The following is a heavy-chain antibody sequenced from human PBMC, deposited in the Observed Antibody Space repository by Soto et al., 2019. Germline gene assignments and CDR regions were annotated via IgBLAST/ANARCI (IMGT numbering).Heavy chain of an antibody. CDR1: GGTFSSYA. CDR2: IIPIFGTA. V-gene: IGHV1-69*12. Sequence: QVQLVQSGAEVKKPGSSVKVSCKASGGTFSSYAISWVRQAPGQGLEWMGGIIPIFGTANYAQKFQGRVTSTADESTSTAYMELSSLRSEDTAVYYCARGTEDIVLVPAAIHYYYYGMDVWGQGTTVTVSS. CDR3: ARGTEDIVLVPAAIHYYYYGMDV. D-gene: IGHD2-2*01. J-gene: IGHJ6*02.